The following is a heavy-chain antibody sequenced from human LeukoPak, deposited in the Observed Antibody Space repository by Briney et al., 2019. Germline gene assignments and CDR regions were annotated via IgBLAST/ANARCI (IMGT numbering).Heavy chain of an antibody. D-gene: IGHD3-22*01. J-gene: IGHJ5*01. Sequence: AGGSLRLSCAAPGFIFHDYAIHWVRRPPGKGLEWVSLISGDGGSTFYADSVKGRFTISRDNSKNSLYLQMSSLRIEDTALYYCARESESSGWYDFWGQGTLVTVSS. CDR3: ARESESSGWYDF. CDR1: GFIFHDYA. CDR2: ISGDGGST. V-gene: IGHV3-43*02.